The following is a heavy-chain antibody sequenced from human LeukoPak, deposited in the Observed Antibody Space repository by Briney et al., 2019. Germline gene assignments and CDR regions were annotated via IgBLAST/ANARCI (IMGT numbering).Heavy chain of an antibody. V-gene: IGHV3-73*01. Sequence: GGSLRLSCAASGFTFSDYYMSWVRQASGKGLEWVGRIRSKANSYATAYAASVKGRFTISRDDSKNTAYLQMNSLKTEDTAVYYCTRRRGSGSYWLDYWGQGTLVTVSS. CDR3: TRRRGSGSYWLDY. CDR2: IRSKANSYAT. CDR1: GFTFSDYY. J-gene: IGHJ4*02. D-gene: IGHD3-10*01.